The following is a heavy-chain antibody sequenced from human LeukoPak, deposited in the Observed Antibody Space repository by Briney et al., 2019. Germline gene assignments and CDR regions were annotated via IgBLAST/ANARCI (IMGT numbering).Heavy chain of an antibody. CDR2: INAGNGNT. D-gene: IGHD3-22*01. V-gene: IGHV1-3*01. CDR1: GYTFTSYA. Sequence: ASVKVSCKASGYTFTSYAMHWVRQAPGQRLEWMGWINAGNGNTKYSQKFQGRVTITRDTSASTAYMELSSLRSEDTAVYYCAADNRAYYYDSSGYYYGSYWFDPWGQGTLVTVSS. CDR3: AADNRAYYYDSSGYYYGSYWFDP. J-gene: IGHJ5*02.